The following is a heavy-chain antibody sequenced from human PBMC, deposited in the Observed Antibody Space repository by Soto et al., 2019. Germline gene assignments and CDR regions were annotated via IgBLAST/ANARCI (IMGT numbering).Heavy chain of an antibody. Sequence: QVQLVQSGAEVKKPGSSAKVSCKASGGTFTTSSINWVRQAPGQRPAWMGNILPIFGTADYAQKFQDTVTFTADKSTNTAYMEQRSLLSEDTAVYYCARGHEYGGNSYAFDIWGQGTVVTVSS. D-gene: IGHD4-17*01. J-gene: IGHJ3*02. CDR1: GGTFTTSS. CDR2: ILPIFGTA. V-gene: IGHV1-69*14. CDR3: ARGHEYGGNSYAFDI.